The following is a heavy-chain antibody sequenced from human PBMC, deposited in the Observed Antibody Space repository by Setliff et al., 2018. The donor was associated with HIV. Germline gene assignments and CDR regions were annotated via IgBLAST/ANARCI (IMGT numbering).Heavy chain of an antibody. CDR1: GGSISNYY. J-gene: IGHJ3*02. CDR3: ARHFSIFGVTIISNDAFDI. V-gene: IGHV4-4*07. D-gene: IGHD3-3*01. Sequence: SETLSLTCEVSGGSISNYYWSWIRQPAGKGLEWIGRIFSSGNTYYNPSLKSRVTMSVDTSKNQLSLNLNSVTAADTAIYYCARHFSIFGVTIISNDAFDIWGRGTMVTVSS. CDR2: IFSSGNT.